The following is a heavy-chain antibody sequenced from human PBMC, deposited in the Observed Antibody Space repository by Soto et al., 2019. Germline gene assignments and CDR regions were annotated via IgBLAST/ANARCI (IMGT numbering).Heavy chain of an antibody. CDR3: ARVKGSSSWYGEAYYGMDV. D-gene: IGHD6-13*01. J-gene: IGHJ6*02. CDR2: ISAYNGNT. CDR1: GYTFTSYG. Sequence: ASVKVSCKASGYTFTSYGISWVRQAPGQGHEWMGWISAYNGNTNYAQKLQGRVTMTTDTSTSTAYMELRSLRSDDTAVYYCARVKGSSSWYGEAYYGMDVWGQGTTVTVSS. V-gene: IGHV1-18*01.